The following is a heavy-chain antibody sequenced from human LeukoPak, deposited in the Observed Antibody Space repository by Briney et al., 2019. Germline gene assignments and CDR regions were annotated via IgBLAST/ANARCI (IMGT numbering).Heavy chain of an antibody. CDR3: ARHPGTAMVTPYYFDY. Sequence: GESLKISCKGSGYSFTSYWFGWVRQMPGKGVEWVGMIYPGDSDTRYSPTFQGQVTISADKSISTDYLEWSSLKASDTAMYYCARHPGTAMVTPYYFDYWGQGTLVTVSS. CDR2: IYPGDSDT. J-gene: IGHJ4*02. CDR1: GYSFTSYW. V-gene: IGHV5-51*01. D-gene: IGHD5-18*01.